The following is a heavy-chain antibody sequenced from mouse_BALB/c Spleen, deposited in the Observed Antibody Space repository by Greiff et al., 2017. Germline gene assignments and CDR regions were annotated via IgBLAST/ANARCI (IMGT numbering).Heavy chain of an antibody. J-gene: IGHJ2*01. V-gene: IGHV1-54*01. Sequence: VQLQQSGAELVRPGTSVKVSCKASGYAFTNYLIEWVKQRPGQGLEWIGVINPGSGGTNYNEKFKGKATLTADKSSSTAYMQLSSLTSDDSAVYFCARGPYDYAYFDYWGQGTTLTVSS. CDR2: INPGSGGT. CDR3: ARGPYDYAYFDY. D-gene: IGHD2-4*01. CDR1: GYAFTNYL.